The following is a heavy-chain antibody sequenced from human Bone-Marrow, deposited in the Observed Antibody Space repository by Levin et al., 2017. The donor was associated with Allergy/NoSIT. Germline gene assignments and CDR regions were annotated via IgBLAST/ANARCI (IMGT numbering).Heavy chain of an antibody. V-gene: IGHV4-34*01. CDR2: INHSGST. CDR3: ARGPKGRRRAAMFYHYYGMDV. Sequence: PSETLSLTCAVYGGSFSNYYWTWIRQPPGKGLEWIGEINHSGSTTYNPSLKSRVTISVDASKNQFSLKMSSVTAADTAMYYCARGPKGRRRAAMFYHYYGMDVWGQGTTVTVSS. J-gene: IGHJ6*02. CDR1: GGSFSNYY. D-gene: IGHD2-2*01.